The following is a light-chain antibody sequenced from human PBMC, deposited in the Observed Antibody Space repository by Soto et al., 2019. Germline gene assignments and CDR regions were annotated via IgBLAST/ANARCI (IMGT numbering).Light chain of an antibody. CDR3: TSFTSTSSLYV. V-gene: IGLV2-14*01. CDR1: GSDIAGYNY. J-gene: IGLJ1*01. Sequence: QSALTQPASVSGSLGQSMTISCTGTGSDIAGYNYISWYQQLPGKAPKLMIYEVTIRPSGISNRFSGSKSGNTASLTISGLQAEDEADYFCTSFTSTSSLYVFGTGTKLTVL. CDR2: EVT.